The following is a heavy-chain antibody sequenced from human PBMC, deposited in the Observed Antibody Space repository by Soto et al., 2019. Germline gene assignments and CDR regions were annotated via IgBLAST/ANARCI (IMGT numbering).Heavy chain of an antibody. J-gene: IGHJ6*02. Sequence: ASVKVSCKASGYTFTGYYMHWVRQAPGQGLEWMGWINPNSGGTNYAQKFQGWVTMTRDTSISTAYMELSRLRSDDTAVYYCARERIQPWLRRYYYGMDVWGQGTTVTVSS. CDR1: GYTFTGYY. V-gene: IGHV1-2*04. D-gene: IGHD5-18*01. CDR3: ARERIQPWLRRYYYGMDV. CDR2: INPNSGGT.